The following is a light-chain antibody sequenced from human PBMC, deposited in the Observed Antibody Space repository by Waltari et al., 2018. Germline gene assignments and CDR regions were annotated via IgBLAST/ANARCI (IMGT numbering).Light chain of an antibody. V-gene: IGKV1-39*01. CDR2: AAS. CDR3: QQSYSQTRT. Sequence: DIQMTQSPSSLSASVGARVTITCRASQSISSYLSWYQQKPGRAPKLLIYAASSLESGVPSRFSGSGSGRDFTLIISSLQPEDFATYSCQQSYSQTRTFGQGTKVEIK. CDR1: QSISSY. J-gene: IGKJ1*01.